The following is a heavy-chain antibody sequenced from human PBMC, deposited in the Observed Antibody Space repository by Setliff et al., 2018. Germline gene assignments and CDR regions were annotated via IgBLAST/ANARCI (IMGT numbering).Heavy chain of an antibody. Sequence: LSLTCTVSGGGSINNYYWSWVRQSPGKGLEWMGFVHFGGDTNYNPSLKSRVTMSADTSNNQFSLNLRSVTAADTAVYFCARQPSSGAYYNPRPYYFDYWGQGTLVTVSS. J-gene: IGHJ4*02. CDR1: GGGSINNYY. CDR3: ARQPSSGAYYNPRPYYFDY. CDR2: VHFGGDT. D-gene: IGHD3-10*01. V-gene: IGHV4-59*08.